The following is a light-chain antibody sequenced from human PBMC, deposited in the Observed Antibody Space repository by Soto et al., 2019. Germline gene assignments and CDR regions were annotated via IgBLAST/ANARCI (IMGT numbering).Light chain of an antibody. CDR2: EGS. CDR3: CSYAGSSTYV. J-gene: IGLJ1*01. V-gene: IGLV2-23*01. CDR1: SSDVGSYNL. Sequence: QSVLTQPASVSGSPGQSITISCTGTSSDVGSYNLVSWYQQHPGKAPKHMIYEGSKRPSGVSNRFSGSKSGNTASLTISGLQAEDEADYYCCSYAGSSTYVFGTGTKVTVL.